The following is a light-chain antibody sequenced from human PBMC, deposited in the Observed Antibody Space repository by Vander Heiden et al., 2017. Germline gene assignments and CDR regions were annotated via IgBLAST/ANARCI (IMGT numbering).Light chain of an antibody. J-gene: IGKJ4*01. CDR1: QSVSSSY. V-gene: IGKV3-20*01. Sequence: EIVLTQSPGTLSLSPGERATLSCRASQSVSSSYLAWYQQKPGQAPRLLIYGASSSATGIPDRLPGTASGTDFTLTISRLEPEDFAVYYCQQYGSSLLTFGGGTRVEMK. CDR2: GAS. CDR3: QQYGSSLLT.